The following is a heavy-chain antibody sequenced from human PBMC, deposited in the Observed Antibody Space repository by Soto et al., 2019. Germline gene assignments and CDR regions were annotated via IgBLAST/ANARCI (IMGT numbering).Heavy chain of an antibody. V-gene: IGHV1-3*01. J-gene: IGHJ3*02. CDR2: INAGNGNT. CDR3: ARSIGVLRFLEWLPHDAFDI. CDR1: GYTFTSYA. D-gene: IGHD3-3*01. Sequence: ASVKVSCKASGYTFTSYAMHWVRQAPGQRLEWMGWINAGNGNTKYSQKFQGRVTITRDTSASTAYMELSSLRSEDTAVYYCARSIGVLRFLEWLPHDAFDIWGQGTMVTVSS.